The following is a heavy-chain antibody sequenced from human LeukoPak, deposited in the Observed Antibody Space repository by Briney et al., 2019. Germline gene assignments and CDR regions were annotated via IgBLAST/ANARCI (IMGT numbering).Heavy chain of an antibody. J-gene: IGHJ4*02. CDR1: GFTFSSYA. CDR3: ATHTYYDILTGYSLDY. V-gene: IGHV3-23*01. D-gene: IGHD3-9*01. Sequence: GGSLRLSCAASGFTFSSYAMSWVRQAPGKGLEWVSAISGSGGSTYYADSVKGRFTISRDNSKNTLYLQMNSLRAEDTAVYYCATHTYYDILTGYSLDYWGQGTLVTVSS. CDR2: ISGSGGST.